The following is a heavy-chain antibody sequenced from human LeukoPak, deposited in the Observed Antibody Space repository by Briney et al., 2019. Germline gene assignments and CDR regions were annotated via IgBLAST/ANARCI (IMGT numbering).Heavy chain of an antibody. CDR1: GFTFSSYS. CDR3: ARLKNMYYYDSSGYRDY. D-gene: IGHD3-22*01. V-gene: IGHV3-21*01. J-gene: IGHJ4*02. CDR2: ISSSSSYI. Sequence: GGSLRLSCAASGFTFSSYSMNWVRQAPGKGLEWVSSISSSSSYIYYADSVKGRFTISRDNAKNSLYLQMNSLRAEDTAVYYCARLKNMYYYDSSGYRDYRGQGTLVTVSS.